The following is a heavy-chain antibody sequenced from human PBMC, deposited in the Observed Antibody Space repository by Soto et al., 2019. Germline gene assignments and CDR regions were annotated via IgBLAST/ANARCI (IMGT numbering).Heavy chain of an antibody. CDR2: IYYSGST. CDR3: ARGNDYGDFEYFQH. D-gene: IGHD4-17*01. Sequence: SETLSLTCTVSGGSISSYYWSWSRQPPGKGLEWIGYIYYSGSTNYNPSLKSRVTISVDTSKNQFSLKLSSVTAADTAVYYCARGNDYGDFEYFQHWGQGTLVTVSS. V-gene: IGHV4-59*01. J-gene: IGHJ1*01. CDR1: GGSISSYY.